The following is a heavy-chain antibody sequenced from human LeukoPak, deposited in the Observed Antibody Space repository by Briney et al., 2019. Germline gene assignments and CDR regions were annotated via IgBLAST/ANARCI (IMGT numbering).Heavy chain of an antibody. Sequence: GGSLRLSCAASGFTFSSYGMHWVRQTPGKGLEWVAGILFDGSNKYYADSVKGRFTISRDNSKNTLYLQMNSLRAEDTAVYYCARDSEIVGATINYWGQGTLVTVSS. V-gene: IGHV3-30*03. CDR1: GFTFSSYG. CDR3: ARDSEIVGATINY. CDR2: ILFDGSNK. D-gene: IGHD1-26*01. J-gene: IGHJ4*02.